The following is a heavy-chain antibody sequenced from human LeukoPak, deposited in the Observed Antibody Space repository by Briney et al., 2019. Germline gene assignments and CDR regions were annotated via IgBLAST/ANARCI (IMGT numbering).Heavy chain of an antibody. Sequence: WASVKVSCKASGYTFTGYYMHWVRQAPGQGLEWMGWINPNTGDTNYAQKFQGRVTMTRDTSSSTAYMELSRLRSDDTAMYYCAKDQGRGYTYGLYYFGYWGQGTLVTVSS. CDR3: AKDQGRGYTYGLYYFGY. J-gene: IGHJ4*02. D-gene: IGHD5-18*01. CDR1: GYTFTGYY. V-gene: IGHV1-2*02. CDR2: INPNTGDT.